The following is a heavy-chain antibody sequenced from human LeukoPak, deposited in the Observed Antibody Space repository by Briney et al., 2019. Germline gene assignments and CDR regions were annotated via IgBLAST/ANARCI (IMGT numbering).Heavy chain of an antibody. D-gene: IGHD2-21*02. CDR2: IYHSGST. Sequence: PSETLSLTCAVSGGSISSSNWWSWVRQPPGQGLEWIGEIYHSGSTNYNPSLKSQVTISVDKSKNQFSLKLSSVTAADTAVYYCARAPDCGGDCEPFDYWGQGTLVTVSS. CDR3: ARAPDCGGDCEPFDY. CDR1: GGSISSSNW. V-gene: IGHV4-4*02. J-gene: IGHJ4*02.